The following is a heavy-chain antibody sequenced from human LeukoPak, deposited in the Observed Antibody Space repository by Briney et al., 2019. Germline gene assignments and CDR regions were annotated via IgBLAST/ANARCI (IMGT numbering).Heavy chain of an antibody. CDR2: VSSGGSTI. D-gene: IGHD1-26*01. CDR3: AKTVIVGATTD. Sequence: GGSLRLSCAASGFTFSSYEMNWVRQAPGKGLEWVSYVSSGGSTIYYADSVKGRFTISRDNAKNSLFLQMNSLRAEDTAVYYCAKTVIVGATTDWGQGTLVTVSS. CDR1: GFTFSSYE. J-gene: IGHJ4*02. V-gene: IGHV3-48*03.